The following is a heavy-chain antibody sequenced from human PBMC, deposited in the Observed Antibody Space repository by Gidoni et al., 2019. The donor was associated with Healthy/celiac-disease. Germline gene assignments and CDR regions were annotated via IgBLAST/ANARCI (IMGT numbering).Heavy chain of an antibody. Sequence: EVQLVESGGGLVQPGGSLRLSCAASGFTFSSYSMNWVRQAPGKGLEWVSYISSSSSTIYYADSVKGRFTISRDNAKNSLYLQMNSLRDEDTAVYYCARYAEGYCSGGSCYSSFDYWGQGTLVTVSS. J-gene: IGHJ4*02. CDR3: ARYAEGYCSGGSCYSSFDY. V-gene: IGHV3-48*02. CDR2: ISSSSSTI. D-gene: IGHD2-15*01. CDR1: GFTFSSYS.